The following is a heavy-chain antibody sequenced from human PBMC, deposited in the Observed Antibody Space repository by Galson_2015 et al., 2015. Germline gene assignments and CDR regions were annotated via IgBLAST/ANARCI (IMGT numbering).Heavy chain of an antibody. CDR3: ARRRSVGSVPYDAFDI. CDR2: IHPDDSVT. V-gene: IGHV5-51*01. J-gene: IGHJ3*02. D-gene: IGHD1-26*01. CDR1: GYTFTSHW. Sequence: QSGAEVKKPGESLKISCEVSGYTFTSHWIAWVRQMPGKGLEWMGIIHPDDSVTTYSPSFQGRVTISADKSISTAYLQWNSLKASDTAMYYCARRRSVGSVPYDAFDIWGQGTMVTVSS.